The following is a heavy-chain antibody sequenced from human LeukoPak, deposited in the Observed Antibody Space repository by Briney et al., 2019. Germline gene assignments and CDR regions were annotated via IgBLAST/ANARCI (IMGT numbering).Heavy chain of an antibody. Sequence: SQTLSLTCTVSGGSISSGSYDWYWIRQPAGKGLEWIGHIYTSGSSNYSPSLKSRVTISVDTSKNQFSLKLTSVTAADTAVYYCTKGRGIWGQGTLVTVSS. J-gene: IGHJ4*02. CDR2: IYTSGSS. D-gene: IGHD3-10*01. V-gene: IGHV4-61*09. CDR1: GGSISSGSYD. CDR3: TKGRGI.